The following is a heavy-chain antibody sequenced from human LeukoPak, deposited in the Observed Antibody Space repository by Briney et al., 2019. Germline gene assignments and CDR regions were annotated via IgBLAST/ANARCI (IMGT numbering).Heavy chain of an antibody. D-gene: IGHD6-13*01. Sequence: ASVKVSCKASGYTFTGYHIHWVGQAAGQGLEWMGRINPYSSDTNFAQKFQGRVTMTRDTSITTAYMDLSSLTPDGTAVYFCARDQGSLTRSWYTGYWGQGTQVTVSS. J-gene: IGHJ4*02. V-gene: IGHV1-2*06. CDR2: INPYSSDT. CDR3: ARDQGSLTRSWYTGY. CDR1: GYTFTGYH.